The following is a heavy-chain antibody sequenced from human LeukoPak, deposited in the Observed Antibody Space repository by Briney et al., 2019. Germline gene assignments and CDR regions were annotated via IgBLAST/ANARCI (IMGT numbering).Heavy chain of an antibody. Sequence: PGGSLRLSCAASGFTFSSYAMSWVRQAPGKGLEWVSAINGSGGSTYYADSVKGRFTISRDNSKNTLYLQMNSLRAEDTAVYYCAKGPRSIAVLGWFDPWGQGTLVTVSS. CDR3: AKGPRSIAVLGWFDP. CDR2: INGSGGST. D-gene: IGHD6-19*01. J-gene: IGHJ5*02. V-gene: IGHV3-23*01. CDR1: GFTFSSYA.